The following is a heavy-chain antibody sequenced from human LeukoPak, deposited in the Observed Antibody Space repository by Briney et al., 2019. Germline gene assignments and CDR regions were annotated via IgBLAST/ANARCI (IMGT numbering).Heavy chain of an antibody. J-gene: IGHJ4*02. Sequence: PSQTLSLTCTVSGGSISSGDYYWSWIRQPPEKGLEWIGYIYYSGSTYYNPSLKSRVTISVDTSKNQFSLKLSSVTAADTAVYYCARALYCSSTSCYTLSYFDYWGQGTLVTVSS. V-gene: IGHV4-30-4*08. CDR2: IYYSGST. D-gene: IGHD2-2*02. CDR3: ARALYCSSTSCYTLSYFDY. CDR1: GGSISSGDYY.